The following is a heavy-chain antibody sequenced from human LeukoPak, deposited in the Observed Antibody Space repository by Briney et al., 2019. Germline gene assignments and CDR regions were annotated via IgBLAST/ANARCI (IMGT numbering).Heavy chain of an antibody. V-gene: IGHV3-66*02. Sequence: PSETLSLTCTVSGGSISSYYWSWIRQPPGKGLEWVSVIYSGGSTYYADSVKGRFTISRDNSKNTLYLQMNSLRAEDTAVYYCARPYYGSGSGDYWGQGTLVTVSS. CDR1: GGSISSYY. CDR3: ARPYYGSGSGDY. J-gene: IGHJ4*02. D-gene: IGHD3-10*01. CDR2: IYSGGST.